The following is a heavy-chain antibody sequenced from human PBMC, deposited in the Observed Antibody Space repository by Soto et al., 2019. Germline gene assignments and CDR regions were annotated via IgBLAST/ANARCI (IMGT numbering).Heavy chain of an antibody. V-gene: IGHV4-31*03. CDR2: TYYSGIT. D-gene: IGHD3-22*01. Sequence: QVQLQESGPGMLETSQTLSLTCSVSGGPISSGGYYYSWIRQHPGKGLEWIGYTYYSGITYYSPSLKSRVTISLDTSKNQFSLKLTSVTAADTALYYCARSLDDYDRSGYYDHWGQGAQVTVSS. CDR1: GGPISSGGYY. CDR3: ARSLDDYDRSGYYDH. J-gene: IGHJ5*02.